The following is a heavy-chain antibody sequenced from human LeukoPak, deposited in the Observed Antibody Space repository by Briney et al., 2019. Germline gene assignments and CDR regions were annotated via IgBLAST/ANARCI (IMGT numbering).Heavy chain of an antibody. V-gene: IGHV1-69*04. J-gene: IGHJ4*02. CDR2: IIPNLGTT. D-gene: IGHD3-22*01. Sequence: SVKVSCKASGGTSNSHAISWVRQAPGQGLEWMGRIIPNLGTTNRAQNFQDRVTLTADKSTNTAHMELTSLTSDDTAVYYCATTNDGGGYQWGDFFDFWGQGTLVTVSS. CDR1: GGTSNSHA. CDR3: ATTNDGGGYQWGDFFDF.